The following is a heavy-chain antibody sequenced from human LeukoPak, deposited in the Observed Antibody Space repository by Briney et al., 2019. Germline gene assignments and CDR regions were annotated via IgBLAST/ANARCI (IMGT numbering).Heavy chain of an antibody. CDR3: ASRYYGSGSYYLTYYYYGMDV. CDR2: IIPIFGTA. J-gene: IGHJ6*02. CDR1: GGTFSIYA. V-gene: IGHV1-69*01. D-gene: IGHD3-10*01. Sequence: SVKVSCKASGGTFSIYAISWVRQAPGQGLEWMGGIIPIFGTANYAQKFQGRVTITADESTSTAYMELSSLRSEDTAVYYCASRYYGSGSYYLTYYYYGMDVWGQGTTVTVSS.